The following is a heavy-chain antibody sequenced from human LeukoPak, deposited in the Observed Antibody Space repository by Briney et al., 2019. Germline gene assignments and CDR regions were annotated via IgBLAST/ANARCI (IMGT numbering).Heavy chain of an antibody. CDR3: ALEQGYCSGGSCYGWFDP. CDR2: INPNSGGT. J-gene: IGHJ5*02. Sequence: PMASVTVSCKASGYTFTGYYMHRVRQAPGQGLEWMGWINPNSGGTNYAQKFQGRVTMTRDTSISTAYMELSRLRSDDTAVYYCALEQGYCSGGSCYGWFDPWGQGTLVTVSS. D-gene: IGHD2-15*01. CDR1: GYTFTGYY. V-gene: IGHV1-2*02.